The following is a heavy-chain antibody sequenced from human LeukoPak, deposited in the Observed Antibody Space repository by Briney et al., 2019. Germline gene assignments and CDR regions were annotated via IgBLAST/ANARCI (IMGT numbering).Heavy chain of an antibody. Sequence: GGSLRLSCAASGFTFSSYGTHWVRQAPGKGLEWVAFIRYDGSNRYYADSVKGRFTISRDNSKNTLYLQMNSLRAEDTAVYYCAKGGEQVTWNFQNWGQGTLVTVSS. CDR1: GFTFSSYG. D-gene: IGHD1/OR15-1a*01. J-gene: IGHJ1*01. CDR3: AKGGEQVTWNFQN. CDR2: IRYDGSNR. V-gene: IGHV3-30*02.